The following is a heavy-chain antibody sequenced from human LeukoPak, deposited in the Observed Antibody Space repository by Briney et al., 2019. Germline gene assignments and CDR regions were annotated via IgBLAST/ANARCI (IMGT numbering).Heavy chain of an antibody. CDR2: IIPIFGTA. D-gene: IGHD4-23*01. CDR3: ARPSYGGNPYDAFDI. J-gene: IGHJ3*02. CDR1: GGTFSSYA. V-gene: IGHV1-69*01. Sequence: ASVKVSCKASGGTFSSYAIRWVRQAPGQGLEWMGGIIPIFGTANYAQKFQGRVTITADESTSTAYMELSSLRSEDTAVYCCARPSYGGNPYDAFDIWGQGTMVTVSS.